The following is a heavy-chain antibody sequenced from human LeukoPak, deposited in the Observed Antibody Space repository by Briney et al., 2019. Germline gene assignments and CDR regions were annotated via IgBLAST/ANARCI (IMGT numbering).Heavy chain of an antibody. D-gene: IGHD1-26*01. CDR3: ARIGILGRTDAFDI. V-gene: IGHV4-34*01. CDR2: INHSGST. J-gene: IGHJ3*02. Sequence: SETLSLTCAVYGGSFSGYYWSWIRQPPGKGLEWIGEINHSGSTNYNPSLKSRVTISVDTSKNQFSLKLSSVTAADTAVYYCARIGILGRTDAFDIWGQGTMVTVSS. CDR1: GGSFSGYY.